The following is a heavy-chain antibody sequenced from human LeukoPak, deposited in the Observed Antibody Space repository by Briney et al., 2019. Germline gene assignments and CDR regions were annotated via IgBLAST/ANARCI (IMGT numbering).Heavy chain of an antibody. CDR2: IYYSGST. V-gene: IGHV4-30-4*08. CDR3: AREGRLVRAFDY. D-gene: IGHD6-19*01. CDR1: GGSISSGDYY. J-gene: IGHJ4*02. Sequence: SQTLSLTCTVSGGSISSGDYYWSWIRQPPGKGLEWIGYIYYSGSTYYNPSLKSRVTISVDTSENQFSLKLSSVTAADTAVYYCAREGRLVRAFDYWGQGTLVTVSS.